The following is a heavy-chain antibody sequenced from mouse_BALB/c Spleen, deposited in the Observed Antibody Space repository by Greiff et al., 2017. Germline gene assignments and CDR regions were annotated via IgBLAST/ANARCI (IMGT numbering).Heavy chain of an antibody. CDR2: IDPANGNT. D-gene: IGHD2-2*01. CDR1: GFNIKDTY. CDR3: ASPGGYGDGAWFAY. J-gene: IGHJ3*01. Sequence: VQLQQSGADLVKPGASVKLSCTASGFNIKDTYMHWVKQRPEQGLEWIGRIDPANGNTKYDPKFQGKATITADTSSNTAYLQHSSLTSEDTAVYYCASPGGYGDGAWFAYWGQGTLVTVSA. V-gene: IGHV14-3*02.